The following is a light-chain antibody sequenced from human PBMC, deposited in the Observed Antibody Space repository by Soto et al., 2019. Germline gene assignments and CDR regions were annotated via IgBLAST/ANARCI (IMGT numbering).Light chain of an antibody. CDR2: ATS. J-gene: IGKJ4*01. CDR3: QQANSFPLT. Sequence: DIQMTQSPSSVSASIGDRVTITCRASQRVSGWLAWYQQKPGKAPTLPIYATSSLDSGVPSRFSGSGSGTEFTLTISSLQPEDLATYYCQQANSFPLTFGGGTKVDIK. V-gene: IGKV1-12*01. CDR1: QRVSGW.